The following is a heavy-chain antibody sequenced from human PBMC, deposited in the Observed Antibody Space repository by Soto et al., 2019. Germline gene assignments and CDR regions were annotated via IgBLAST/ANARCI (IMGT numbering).Heavy chain of an antibody. V-gene: IGHV3-43D*04. J-gene: IGHJ5*02. CDR3: AKDAPRYCSSSSCSTGFDP. CDR1: GFTFDAYA. CDR2: ISWDGGTT. D-gene: IGHD2-15*01. Sequence: GGSLRLSCAASGFTFDAYAIHWVRQAPGKGLEWVSLISWDGGTTFCADSVKGRFSVSRDNSKNSVYLQMNSLRVEDSGLYYCAKDAPRYCSSSSCSTGFDPWGQGTQVTVSS.